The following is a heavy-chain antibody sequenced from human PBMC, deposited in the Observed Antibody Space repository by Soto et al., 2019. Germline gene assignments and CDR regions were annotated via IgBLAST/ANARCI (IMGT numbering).Heavy chain of an antibody. V-gene: IGHV4-61*01. CDR3: ARQKSGLEFYNYFDP. J-gene: IGHJ5*02. D-gene: IGHD3-3*01. CDR2: SSYSRST. Sequence: QVQLQESGPGLVKPSETLSLTCSVSGDSVSRGTYYWSWIRQSPERGLEWIAYSSYSRSTSYNPSFKSRATISVDTSKNQFSLRLRSLTAEDTAVYYCARQKSGLEFYNYFDPWGPGTLVTVSS. CDR1: GDSVSRGTYY.